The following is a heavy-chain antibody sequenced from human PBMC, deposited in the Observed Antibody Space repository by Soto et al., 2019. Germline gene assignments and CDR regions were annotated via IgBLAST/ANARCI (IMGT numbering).Heavy chain of an antibody. D-gene: IGHD6-25*01. CDR2: ISYDGSNT. V-gene: IGHV3-30*18. CDR3: AKGEPGRDGYNYYYYGMCV. J-gene: IGHJ6*02. CDR1: GFTFSSYG. Sequence: PGGSLRLSCAASGFTFSSYGMHWVRQAPGKGLEWVAVISYDGSNTYYADSVKGRFTISRDNSKNTLYLQMNSLRAEATAGYYCAKGEPGRDGYNYYYYGMCVWGQGTTVTVSS.